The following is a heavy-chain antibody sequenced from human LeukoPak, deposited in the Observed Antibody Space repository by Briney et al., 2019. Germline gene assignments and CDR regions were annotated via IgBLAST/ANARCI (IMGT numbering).Heavy chain of an antibody. CDR3: ARQPALTHSHLDY. J-gene: IGHJ4*02. CDR1: GGSISSGSYH. V-gene: IGHV4-39*01. CDR2: IYFSGST. Sequence: KPSETLSLTCTVSGGSISSGSYHWGWIRQPPGKGLEWIGSIYFSGSTYYNPSLKSRVTISLDTSKNQFSLKLSSVTAADTAVYYCARQPALTHSHLDYWGQGTLVTVSS.